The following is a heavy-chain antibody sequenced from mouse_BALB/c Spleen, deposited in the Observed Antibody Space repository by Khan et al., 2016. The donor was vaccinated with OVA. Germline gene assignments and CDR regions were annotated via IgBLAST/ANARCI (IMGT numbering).Heavy chain of an antibody. CDR1: GYTFTNYG. J-gene: IGHJ4*01. V-gene: IGHV9-3-1*01. D-gene: IGHD1-1*01. Sequence: QIQLVQSGPELKKPGETVKISCRASGYTFTNYGMNWVKQAPGKGLKWMGWINTYTGEPTYADDFKGRFAFSLETSASTAYLQINSLKNEDTATSFYARSVAPYYYAMDYWGQGTSVTVSS. CDR2: INTYTGEP. CDR3: ARSVAPYYYAMDY.